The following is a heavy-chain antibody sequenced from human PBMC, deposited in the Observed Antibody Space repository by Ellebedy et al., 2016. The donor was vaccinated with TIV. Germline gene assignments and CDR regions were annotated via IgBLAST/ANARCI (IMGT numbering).Heavy chain of an antibody. CDR3: ARVRFGDTAVDY. CDR2: IGTAGET. CDR1: GFTFSSYD. V-gene: IGHV3-13*01. J-gene: IGHJ4*03. D-gene: IGHD2-21*01. Sequence: GGSLRLSCAASGFTFSSYDMHWVRQGTGKGLEWVSAIGTAGETYYPGSVKGRFTISRENAKNSLYLQITSLRAEDTAVYYCARVRFGDTAVDYWGQGTLVTVSS.